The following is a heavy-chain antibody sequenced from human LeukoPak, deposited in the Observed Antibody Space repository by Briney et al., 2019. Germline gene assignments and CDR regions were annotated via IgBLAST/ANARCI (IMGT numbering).Heavy chain of an antibody. Sequence: SETLSLTCTVSGGSIRSYYWSGIRQPPGEGLEGIGYIDYRGSTNYNPSLKSRVTLSVDTSKNQFALKLTPVTAADTAVDYCARVARRDGYNVLRFEYYYYMDVWGKGTTVTVSS. CDR2: IDYRGST. D-gene: IGHD5-24*01. CDR3: ARVARRDGYNVLRFEYYYYMDV. CDR1: GGSIRSYY. J-gene: IGHJ6*03. V-gene: IGHV4-59*12.